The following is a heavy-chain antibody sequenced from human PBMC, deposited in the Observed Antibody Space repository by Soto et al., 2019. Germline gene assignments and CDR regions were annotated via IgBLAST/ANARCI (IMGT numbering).Heavy chain of an antibody. Sequence: QVQLQESGPGLVKPSETLSLTCTVSGGSISSYYWSWIRQPPGKGLEWIGYIYYSGSTNYNPSLKSRVTISVDTSKNQFSLKLSSVTAADTAVYYCARGRQLVSDFSQAWGMDVWGQGTTVTVSS. J-gene: IGHJ6*02. CDR1: GGSISSYY. V-gene: IGHV4-59*01. CDR2: IYYSGST. CDR3: ARGRQLVSDFSQAWGMDV. D-gene: IGHD6-6*01.